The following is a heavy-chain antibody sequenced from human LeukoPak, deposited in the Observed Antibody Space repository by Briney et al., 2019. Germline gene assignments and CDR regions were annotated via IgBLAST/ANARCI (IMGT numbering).Heavy chain of an antibody. CDR1: GFTFSGYG. V-gene: IGHV3-30*18. D-gene: IGHD3-10*01. Sequence: HAGRSLRLSCAASGFTFSGYGMHWVRKAPGKGLEWVAVISYDGSNKYYADSVKGRFTISRDNSKNTLYLQMNSLRAEDTAVYYCAKDWGIGDSPMDVWGQGTTVTVTS. J-gene: IGHJ6*02. CDR2: ISYDGSNK. CDR3: AKDWGIGDSPMDV.